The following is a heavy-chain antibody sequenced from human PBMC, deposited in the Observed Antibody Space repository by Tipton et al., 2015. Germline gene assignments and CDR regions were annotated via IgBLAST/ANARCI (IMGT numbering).Heavy chain of an antibody. J-gene: IGHJ4*02. D-gene: IGHD6-13*01. CDR1: GDYISNYY. CDR3: ARLFAAAGDY. Sequence: TLSLTCTVSGDYISNYYWSWIRQPAGKGLEWIGRISTSGGTNYNPSLKSRVTISVDTSKNQFFLKLSSVTAADTAVYYCARLFAAAGDYWGQGTLVTVSS. CDR2: ISTSGGT. V-gene: IGHV4-4*07.